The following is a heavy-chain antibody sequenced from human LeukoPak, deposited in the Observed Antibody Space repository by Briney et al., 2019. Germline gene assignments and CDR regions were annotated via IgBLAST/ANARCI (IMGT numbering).Heavy chain of an antibody. Sequence: KPSETLSLTCTVSGGSVSSGSYYWRWIRQPPGKGLEWIGYIYYSGSTNYNPSLKSRVTISVDTSKNQFSLKLSSVTAADTAVYYCAGVSGYGDYALDYWGQGTLVTVSS. CDR2: IYYSGST. CDR3: AGVSGYGDYALDY. CDR1: GGSVSSGSYY. V-gene: IGHV4-61*01. J-gene: IGHJ4*02. D-gene: IGHD4-17*01.